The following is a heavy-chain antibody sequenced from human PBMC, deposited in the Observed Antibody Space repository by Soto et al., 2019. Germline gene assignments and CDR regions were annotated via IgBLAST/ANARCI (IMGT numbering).Heavy chain of an antibody. CDR2: FDPEDGET. Sequence: ASVKVSCKVSGYTLTESSIHWVRQAPGKGLERMGGFDPEDGETIYAQKFQGRVTMTEDTSTDTAYMELSSLRSEDTAVYYFATVWRRGDYRRYYYYYGIDVWGQGTTVNVSS. V-gene: IGHV1-24*01. CDR3: ATVWRRGDYRRYYYYYGIDV. CDR1: GYTLTESS. J-gene: IGHJ6*02. D-gene: IGHD4-17*01.